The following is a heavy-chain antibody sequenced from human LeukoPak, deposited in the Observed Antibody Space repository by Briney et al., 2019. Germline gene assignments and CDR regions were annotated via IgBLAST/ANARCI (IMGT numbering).Heavy chain of an antibody. CDR1: GFTFSSYD. CDR3: AKEGTPQVSTWYDL. J-gene: IGHJ5*02. CDR2: IWYDGSNK. Sequence: PGRSLRLSCAASGFTFSSYDMHWGRQAPGKGLEWVALIWYDGSNKNYADSVKGRFTISRDNSKNTLFLQMNSLRAEDTAVYYCAKEGTPQVSTWYDLWGQGTQVIVSS. D-gene: IGHD3-10*01. V-gene: IGHV3-33*06.